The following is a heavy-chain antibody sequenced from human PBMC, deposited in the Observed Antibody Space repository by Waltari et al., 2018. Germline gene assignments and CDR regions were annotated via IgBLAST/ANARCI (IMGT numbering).Heavy chain of an antibody. CDR3: AKDLSADDYGDYVSYNWFDP. D-gene: IGHD4-17*01. J-gene: IGHJ5*02. CDR1: GFTFSSYG. CDR2: IRYDGSNK. V-gene: IGHV3-30*02. Sequence: QVQLVESGGGVVQPGGSLRLSCAASGFTFSSYGMHWVRQAPGKGPEWVAFIRYDGSNKYYADSVKGRFTISRDNSKNTLYLQMNSLRAEDTAVYYCAKDLSADDYGDYVSYNWFDPWGQGTLVTVSS.